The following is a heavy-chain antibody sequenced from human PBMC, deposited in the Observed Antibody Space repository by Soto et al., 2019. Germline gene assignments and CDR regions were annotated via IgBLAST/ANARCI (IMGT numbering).Heavy chain of an antibody. CDR3: ARGQMSPGGYSTIPNYYYGMDV. Sequence: VSCKASGGTFSSYAISWVRQAPGQGLEWMGGIVPIFGTANYAQKFQGRVTITADESTSTAYMELSSLRSEDTAVYYCARGQMSPGGYSTIPNYYYGMDVWGQGTTVTVYS. CDR1: GGTFSSYA. V-gene: IGHV1-69*01. CDR2: IVPIFGTA. J-gene: IGHJ6*02. D-gene: IGHD6-13*01.